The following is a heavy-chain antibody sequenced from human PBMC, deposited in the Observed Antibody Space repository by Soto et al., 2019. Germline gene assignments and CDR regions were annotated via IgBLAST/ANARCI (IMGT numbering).Heavy chain of an antibody. V-gene: IGHV1-69*12. CDR2: IIPIFETA. CDR1: GGTFSGYA. J-gene: IGHJ6*02. D-gene: IGHD6-19*01. Sequence: QVQLVQSGAEVKKPGSSVKVSCKASGGTFSGYAISWVRQAPGQGLEWMGGIIPIFETANYAQKFQGRVTINADESTSTAYMELSSLRSEDTAVYYCARQPYTSGWNPYSYYGMDVWGQGTTVTVSS. CDR3: ARQPYTSGWNPYSYYGMDV.